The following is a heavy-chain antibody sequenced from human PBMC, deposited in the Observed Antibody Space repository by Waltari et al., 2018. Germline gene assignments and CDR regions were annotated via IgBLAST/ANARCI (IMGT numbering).Heavy chain of an antibody. Sequence: EVQLRQSGAELRKPGTPVKISCKASGYTFSDYYIHWVQQAPGKGLQWVGLVGPADGPAIYAEKFQGRVTITADTSTDTAYLELSSLTSEDTAVFYCATALGDNTSASRPFHLWGQGTVITVSS. V-gene: IGHV1-69-2*01. CDR3: ATALGDNTSASRPFHL. CDR1: GYTFSDYY. D-gene: IGHD3-10*01. CDR2: VGPADGPA. J-gene: IGHJ3*01.